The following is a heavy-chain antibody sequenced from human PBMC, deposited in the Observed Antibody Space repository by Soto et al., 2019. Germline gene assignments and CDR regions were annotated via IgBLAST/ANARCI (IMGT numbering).Heavy chain of an antibody. J-gene: IGHJ3*02. V-gene: IGHV4-59*08. CDR2: IYYSGST. D-gene: IGHD4-17*01. CDR3: ARHGDYVEAFDI. CDR1: GGSISSYY. Sequence: QVQLQESGPGLVKPSETLSLTCTVSGGSISSYYWSWIRQPPGKGLEWIGYIYYSGSTNYIPSLKSRVTISVDTSKNQFSLKLSSVTAADTAVYYCARHGDYVEAFDIWGQGTMATVSS.